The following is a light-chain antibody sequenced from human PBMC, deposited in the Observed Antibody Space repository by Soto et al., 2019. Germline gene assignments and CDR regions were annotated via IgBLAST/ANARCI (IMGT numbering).Light chain of an antibody. Sequence: DIQMTQSPSTLSASAGDRVTITCRASEDIRTWLAWYQQKPGKAPKLLIYSASSLETGVPSRFSGSGSGTDFTLTISSLQPDDFAAYFCQHYKSFSLTFGGGTKVEIK. J-gene: IGKJ4*01. CDR3: QHYKSFSLT. V-gene: IGKV1-5*03. CDR2: SAS. CDR1: EDIRTW.